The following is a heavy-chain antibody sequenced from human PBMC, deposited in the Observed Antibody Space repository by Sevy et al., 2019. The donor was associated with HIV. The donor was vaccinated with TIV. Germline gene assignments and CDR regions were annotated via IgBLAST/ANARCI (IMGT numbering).Heavy chain of an antibody. CDR1: GFTFSSYA. Sequence: EGSLRLSCAASGFTFSSYAMHWVRQAPGKGLEWVSAISNSGSDTKYAGSVKGRFTISRDNSKNTLYVQMNSLSAEDTAVYYCAKDRITVIGDAFDLWGQGTMVTVSS. CDR3: AKDRITVIGDAFDL. J-gene: IGHJ3*01. D-gene: IGHD4-17*01. CDR2: ISNSGSDT. V-gene: IGHV3-23*01.